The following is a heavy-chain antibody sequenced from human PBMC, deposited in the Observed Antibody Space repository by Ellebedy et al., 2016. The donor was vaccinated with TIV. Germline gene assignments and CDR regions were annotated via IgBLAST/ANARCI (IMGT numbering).Heavy chain of an antibody. CDR2: ISSSSSYI. CDR1: GFTFSSYS. CDR3: ARGGRGGGITIFGVVTVD. Sequence: PGGSLRLSCAASGFTFSSYSMNWVRQAPGKGLEWVSSISSSSSYIYYADSVKGRFTISRDNAKNSLYLQMNSLRAEDKAVYYCARGGRGGGITIFGVVTVDWGQGTLVTVSS. J-gene: IGHJ4*02. D-gene: IGHD3-3*01. V-gene: IGHV3-21*01.